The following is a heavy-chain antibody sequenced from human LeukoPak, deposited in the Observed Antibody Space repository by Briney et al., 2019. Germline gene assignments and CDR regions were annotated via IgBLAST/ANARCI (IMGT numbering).Heavy chain of an antibody. D-gene: IGHD1-26*01. Sequence: KPSETLSLTCTVSGGSISSYYWSWIRQPPGKGLEWIGCIYYSGSTNYNPSLKSRVTISVDTSENQFSLKLSSVTAADTAVYYCARAHYSGSYLYYFDYWGQGTLVTVSS. CDR3: ARAHYSGSYLYYFDY. V-gene: IGHV4-59*08. CDR2: IYYSGST. J-gene: IGHJ4*02. CDR1: GGSISSYY.